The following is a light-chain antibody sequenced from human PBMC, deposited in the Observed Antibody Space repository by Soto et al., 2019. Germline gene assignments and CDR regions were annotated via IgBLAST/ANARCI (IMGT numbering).Light chain of an antibody. V-gene: IGKV3-20*01. CDR1: QPVSSGF. CDR3: QQYNSYPWT. Sequence: EIVLTQSPGTLSLSPGERATLSCRASQPVSSGFLAWYQQKPGQAPRLLIYGASTRATGIPDRFSGSGSGTDFTLTISSLQPDDFATYYCQQYNSYPWTFGQGTKVEIK. J-gene: IGKJ1*01. CDR2: GAS.